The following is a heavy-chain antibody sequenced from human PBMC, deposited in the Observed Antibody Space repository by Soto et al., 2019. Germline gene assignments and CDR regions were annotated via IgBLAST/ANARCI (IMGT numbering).Heavy chain of an antibody. CDR2: IYIGGST. CDR3: AREGVAASGCYDY. D-gene: IGHD6-13*01. Sequence: EVQLVESGGGLVQPGGSLRLSCAASGFTVSSNYMSWVRQAPGKGLEWVSVIYIGGSTYYADSVKGRFTISRDNSKNTLYLQMNSLRAEDSAVYYCAREGVAASGCYDYWGQGTLVTVSS. J-gene: IGHJ4*02. CDR1: GFTVSSNY. V-gene: IGHV3-66*01.